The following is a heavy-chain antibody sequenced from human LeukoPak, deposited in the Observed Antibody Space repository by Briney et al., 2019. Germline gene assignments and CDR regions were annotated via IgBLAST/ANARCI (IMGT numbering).Heavy chain of an antibody. J-gene: IGHJ4*02. V-gene: IGHV1-69*13. CDR1: GGTFSSYA. CDR2: IIPIFGTA. CDR3: ARRWYSAYDWGFDY. D-gene: IGHD5-12*01. Sequence: GASVKVSCKASGGTFSSYAISWVRQAPGQGLEWMGGIIPIFGTANYAQKFQGRVTITADESTSTAYMELSSLRSEDTAVYYCARRWYSAYDWGFDYWGQGTLVTVSS.